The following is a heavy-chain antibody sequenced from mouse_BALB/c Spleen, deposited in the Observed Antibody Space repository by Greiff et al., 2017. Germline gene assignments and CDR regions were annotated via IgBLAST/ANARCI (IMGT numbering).Heavy chain of an antibody. D-gene: IGHD2-14*01. CDR3: ARDKVRQGYYAMDY. CDR1: GFTFSDYY. V-gene: IGHV5-4*02. J-gene: IGHJ4*01. Sequence: EVKLQESGGGLVKPGGSLKLSCAASGFTFSDYYMYWVRQTPEKRLEWVATISDGGSYTYYPDSVKGRFTISRDNAKNNLYLQMSSLKSEDTAMYYCARDKVRQGYYAMDYWGQGTSVTVSS. CDR2: ISDGGSYT.